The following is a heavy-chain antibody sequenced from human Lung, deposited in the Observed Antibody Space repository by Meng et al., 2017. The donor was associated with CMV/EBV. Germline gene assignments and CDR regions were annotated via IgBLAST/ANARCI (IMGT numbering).Heavy chain of an antibody. D-gene: IGHD2-2*01. Sequence: SEPLSLXXTVSGGSISSSSYYWGWIRQPPGKGLGWIGSIYYSGSTYYNPSLKSRVTISVDTSKNQFSLKLSSVTAADTAVYYCARGEGCQLLLLGPWGQGTXVTVSS. CDR3: ARGEGCQLLLLGP. CDR2: IYYSGST. CDR1: GGSISSSSYY. V-gene: IGHV4-39*07. J-gene: IGHJ5*02.